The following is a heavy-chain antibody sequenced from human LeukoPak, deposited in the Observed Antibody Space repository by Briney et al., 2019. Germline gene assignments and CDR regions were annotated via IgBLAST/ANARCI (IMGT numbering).Heavy chain of an antibody. CDR1: GGTFSSYA. Sequence: GSSVKVSCKASGGTFSSYAISWVRQAPGQGLEWMGGIIPIFGTANYAQKFQGRVTITADESTSTAYMELSSLRSEDTAVYYCARDQCSSTSCYVDYYYYYGMDVWGQGTTVTVSS. V-gene: IGHV1-69*01. CDR3: ARDQCSSTSCYVDYYYYYGMDV. D-gene: IGHD2-2*01. J-gene: IGHJ6*02. CDR2: IIPIFGTA.